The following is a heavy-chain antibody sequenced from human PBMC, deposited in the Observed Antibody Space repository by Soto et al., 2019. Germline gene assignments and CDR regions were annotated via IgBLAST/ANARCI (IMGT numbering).Heavy chain of an antibody. D-gene: IGHD5-18*01. CDR1: GGTFGSHG. Sequence: QVQLVQSGAEVKKPGSSVKVSCKASGGTFGSHGVAWVRQAPGQGLEWMGGFIAMLGTPTYAKKVQGRATLTGDESLSSSYLELRRLRSEDTAVYFCARGAMAKFDYWGQGTVVTVSS. V-gene: IGHV1-69*01. J-gene: IGHJ4*02. CDR3: ARGAMAKFDY. CDR2: FIAMLGTP.